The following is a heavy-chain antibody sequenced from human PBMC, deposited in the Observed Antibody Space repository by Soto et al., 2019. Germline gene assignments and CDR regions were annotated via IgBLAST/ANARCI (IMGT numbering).Heavy chain of an antibody. CDR2: ISYDGSNK. J-gene: IGHJ3*02. D-gene: IGHD6-6*01. Sequence: PGGSLRLSCAASGFTFSSYAMSWVRQAPGKGLEWVAVISYDGSNKYYADPVKGRFTISRDNSKNTLYLQMNSLRAEDTAVYYCARDRYSSSSSYGMHDAFDIWGQGTMVTVSS. V-gene: IGHV3-30-3*01. CDR1: GFTFSSYA. CDR3: ARDRYSSSSSYGMHDAFDI.